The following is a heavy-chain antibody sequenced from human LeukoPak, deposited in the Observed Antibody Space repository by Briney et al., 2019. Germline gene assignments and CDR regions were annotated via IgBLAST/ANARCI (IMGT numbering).Heavy chain of an antibody. D-gene: IGHD6-25*01. CDR1: GYTFTSFD. CDR3: ARVKRLPTVWFDP. Sequence: ASVTVSFTASGYTFTSFDINWVRQAPGQGLEWMGWMNPNINKAGYAQKFQGRVTLTMNTVISTAYMELSGLTSEDTAVYCCARVKRLPTVWFDPWGQGTLVTVSS. CDR2: MNPNINKA. V-gene: IGHV1-8*01. J-gene: IGHJ5*02.